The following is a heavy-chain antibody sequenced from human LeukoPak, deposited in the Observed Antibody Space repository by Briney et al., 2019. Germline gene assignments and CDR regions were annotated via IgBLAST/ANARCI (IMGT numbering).Heavy chain of an antibody. CDR1: GFTLSDYY. J-gene: IGHJ4*02. CDR3: ARGGWETYFDY. D-gene: IGHD1-26*01. V-gene: IGHV3-11*04. CDR2: MSSSGTKI. Sequence: SGGSLRLSCAAAGFTLSDYYMSWIRQAPGRGLEWVSYMSSSGTKIYYTGSVKGRFTISRDIAKKSVYLQMNSLRAEDTAVYYCARGGWETYFDYWGLGTLVTVSS.